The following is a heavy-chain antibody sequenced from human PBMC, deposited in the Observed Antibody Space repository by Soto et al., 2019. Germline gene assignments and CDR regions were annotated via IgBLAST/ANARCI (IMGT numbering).Heavy chain of an antibody. CDR2: IYSGGST. J-gene: IGHJ6*02. V-gene: IGHV3-53*01. Sequence: EVQLVESGGGLIQPGGSLRLSCAASGFTVSSNYMSWVRQAPGKGLEWVSVIYSGGSTYYADSVKGRFTISRDSSKNTLDLQINSLRAEDTAVYYCARAPRMGGGGYYYYGMDVWGQGTTVTVSS. CDR1: GFTVSSNY. CDR3: ARAPRMGGGGYYYYGMDV. D-gene: IGHD3-16*01.